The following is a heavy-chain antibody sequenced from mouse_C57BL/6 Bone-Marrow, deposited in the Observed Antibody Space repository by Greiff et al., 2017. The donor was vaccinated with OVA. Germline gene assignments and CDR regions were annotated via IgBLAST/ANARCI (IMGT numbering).Heavy chain of an antibody. Sequence: EVQRVESGPVLVKPGASVKMSCKASGYTFTDYYMNWVKQSHGKSLEWIGVINPYNGGTSYNQKFKGKATLTVDKSSSTAYMELNSLTSEDSAVYYCARRYYSNFDYWGQGTTLTVSS. CDR2: INPYNGGT. J-gene: IGHJ2*01. CDR3: ARRYYSNFDY. V-gene: IGHV1-19*01. CDR1: GYTFTDYY. D-gene: IGHD2-5*01.